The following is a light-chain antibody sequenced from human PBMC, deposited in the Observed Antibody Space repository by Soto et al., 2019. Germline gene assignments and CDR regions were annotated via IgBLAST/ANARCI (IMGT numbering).Light chain of an antibody. J-gene: IGKJ1*01. CDR1: QSVSSSY. V-gene: IGKV3-20*01. CDR3: QQYVSSPWT. Sequence: EIVLTQSPGTLSLSPGERATLSCRASQSVSSSYLAWYQQKPGQAPRLLIFGASSRATSIPDRFSGSGSGTDFTLTISRLEPEDFAVYYCQQYVSSPWTFGQGTKVDIK. CDR2: GAS.